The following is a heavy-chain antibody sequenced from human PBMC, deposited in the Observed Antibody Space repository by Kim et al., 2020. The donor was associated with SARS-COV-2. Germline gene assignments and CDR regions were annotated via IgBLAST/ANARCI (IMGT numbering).Heavy chain of an antibody. V-gene: IGHV3-13*01. CDR3: VTMVRGVLGY. D-gene: IGHD3-10*01. J-gene: IGHJ4*02. CDR2: DT. Sequence: DTYYPGSVKGRFTISRENAKNSLYLQMNSLRAGDTAVYYCVTMVRGVLGYWGQGTLVTVSS.